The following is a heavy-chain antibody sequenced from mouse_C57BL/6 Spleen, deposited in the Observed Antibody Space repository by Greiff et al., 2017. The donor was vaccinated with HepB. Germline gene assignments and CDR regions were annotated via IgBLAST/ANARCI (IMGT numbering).Heavy chain of an antibody. J-gene: IGHJ1*03. Sequence: VQLQQSGAELVKPGASVKISCKASGYAFSSYWMNWVKQRPGKGLEWIGQIYPGDGDTNYNGKFKGKATLTADKSSSTAYMQRSSLTSEDSAVYFCARGYGSSYGYFDVWGTGTTVTVSS. V-gene: IGHV1-80*01. D-gene: IGHD1-1*01. CDR3: ARGYGSSYGYFDV. CDR2: IYPGDGDT. CDR1: GYAFSSYW.